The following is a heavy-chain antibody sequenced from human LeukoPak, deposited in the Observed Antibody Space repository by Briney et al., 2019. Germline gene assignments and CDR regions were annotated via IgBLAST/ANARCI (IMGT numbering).Heavy chain of an antibody. V-gene: IGHV4-61*01. J-gene: IGHJ6*03. CDR3: ARRGYYGSGSYYNSYYYYYYMDV. Sequence: SQTLSLTCTVSGGSISSGSYYWSWIRQPPGKGLERIGYIYYSGSTNYNPSLKSRVTISVDTSKNQFSLKLSSVTAADTAVYYCARRGYYGSGSYYNSYYYYYYMDVWGKGTTVTVSS. CDR2: IYYSGST. CDR1: GGSISSGSYY. D-gene: IGHD3-10*01.